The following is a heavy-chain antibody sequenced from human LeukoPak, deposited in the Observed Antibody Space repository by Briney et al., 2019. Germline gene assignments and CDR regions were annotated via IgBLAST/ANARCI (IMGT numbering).Heavy chain of an antibody. V-gene: IGHV3-49*04. CDR1: GFTFGDYA. CDR2: ISSKAYGRTT. J-gene: IGHJ5*02. Sequence: PVRSLSLSCTATGFTFGDYALNWVRQAPGKGLEWVGLISSKAYGRTTEYAASVKGRFTISRDDSKSIAYLQMNSLKTEDTAVYYCTGADAGWFDPWGQGTLVTVSS. CDR3: TGADAGWFDP.